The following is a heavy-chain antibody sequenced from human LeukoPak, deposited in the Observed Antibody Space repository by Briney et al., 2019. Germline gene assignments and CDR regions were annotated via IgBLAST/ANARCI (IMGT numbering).Heavy chain of an antibody. Sequence: PGGSLRLSCAASGFTFSSYWMSWVRQAPGKGLEWVANIKQDGSEKYYVDSVKGRFTISRDNAKNSLYLQMNSLRAEDTAVYYCARGAMYYYDSSGGDYWGQGTLVTVSS. D-gene: IGHD3-22*01. J-gene: IGHJ4*02. CDR2: IKQDGSEK. CDR3: ARGAMYYYDSSGGDY. CDR1: GFTFSSYW. V-gene: IGHV3-7*01.